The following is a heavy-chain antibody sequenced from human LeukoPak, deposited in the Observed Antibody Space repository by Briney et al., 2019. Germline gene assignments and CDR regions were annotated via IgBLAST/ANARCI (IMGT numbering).Heavy chain of an antibody. Sequence: SETLSLTCSVSVGSISSSSYMWGWIRQPPGKGLEWIGSIYYSGNTYYNASLKSRVTISVDTSKNQFSLKLSSVTAADTAVYYFVSFPPPPQLVRLAGDVLHIWAQGTMVTVSS. V-gene: IGHV4-39*01. CDR2: IYYSGNT. CDR3: VSFPPPPQLVRLAGDVLHI. D-gene: IGHD6-13*01. J-gene: IGHJ3*02. CDR1: VGSISSSSYM.